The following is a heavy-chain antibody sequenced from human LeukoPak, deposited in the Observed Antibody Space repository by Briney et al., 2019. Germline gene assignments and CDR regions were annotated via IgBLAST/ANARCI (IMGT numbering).Heavy chain of an antibody. J-gene: IGHJ4*02. D-gene: IGHD3-10*01. Sequence: SETLSLTCAVYGGSFSGYYWSWIRQPPGKGLEWIGEINHSGSTNYNPSLKSRATISVDTSKNQFSLKLSSVTAADTAVYYCASLITMVRGVIKDYWGQGTLVTVSS. CDR3: ASLITMVRGVIKDY. V-gene: IGHV4-34*01. CDR1: GGSFSGYY. CDR2: INHSGST.